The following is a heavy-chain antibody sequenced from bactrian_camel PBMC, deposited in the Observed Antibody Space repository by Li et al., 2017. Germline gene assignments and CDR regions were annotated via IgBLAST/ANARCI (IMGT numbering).Heavy chain of an antibody. V-gene: IGHV3S31*01. D-gene: IGHD6*01. CDR3: AKGLNGGSWYPTEYDY. CDR2: INSGGGGST. J-gene: IGHJ4*01. Sequence: VQLVESGGGLVQPGGSLGVSCEVSGFTFADYDVTWVRQAPGKGLEWVSGINSGGGGSTYYADSVKGRFTISRDYAKNTLYLQLNGLKTEDTAMYYCAKGLNGGSWYPTEYDYWGQGTQVTVS. CDR1: GFTFADYD.